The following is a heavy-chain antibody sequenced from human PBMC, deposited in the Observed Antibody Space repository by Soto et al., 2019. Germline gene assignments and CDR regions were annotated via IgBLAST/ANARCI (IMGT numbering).Heavy chain of an antibody. CDR2: MYNSGST. CDR1: GGSISSYY. V-gene: IGHV4-59*08. Sequence: PSETLSPTCTVSGGSISSYYWTWIRQPPGKGLEWIGFMYNSGSTHYNPSLKSRVTISLDTSKNQFSLNLRSVTAADTAVYYCARGIYLGPSGYDIDFWGQGSLVTVSS. CDR3: ARGIYLGPSGYDIDF. D-gene: IGHD3-22*01. J-gene: IGHJ4*02.